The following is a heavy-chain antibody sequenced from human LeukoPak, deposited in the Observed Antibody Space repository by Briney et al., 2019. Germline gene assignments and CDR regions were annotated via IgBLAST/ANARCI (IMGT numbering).Heavy chain of an antibody. CDR1: GFTFSSYW. V-gene: IGHV3-23*01. J-gene: IGHJ6*02. CDR3: AKLSPHMVRGDH. D-gene: IGHD3-10*01. Sequence: PGGSLRLSCAASGFTFSSYWMSWVRQAPGKGLEWVSAISGSGGSTYYADSVKGRFTISRDNSKDTLYLQMNSLRAEDTAVYYCAKLSPHMVRGDHWGQGTTVTVSS. CDR2: ISGSGGST.